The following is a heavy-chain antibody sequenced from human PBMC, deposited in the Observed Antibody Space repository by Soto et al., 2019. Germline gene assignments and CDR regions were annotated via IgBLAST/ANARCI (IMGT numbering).Heavy chain of an antibody. D-gene: IGHD6-19*01. CDR2: ISYDGSNK. CDR3: ARATSGWYKDAFDI. CDR1: GFTFSSYA. J-gene: IGHJ3*02. Sequence: QVQLVESGGGVVQPGRSLRLSCAASGFTFSSYAMHWVRQAPGKGLEGVAVISYDGSNKYYADSVKGRFTISRDNSKNTLYLQMNSLRPEDTAVYYCARATSGWYKDAFDIWGQGTMVTVSS. V-gene: IGHV3-30-3*01.